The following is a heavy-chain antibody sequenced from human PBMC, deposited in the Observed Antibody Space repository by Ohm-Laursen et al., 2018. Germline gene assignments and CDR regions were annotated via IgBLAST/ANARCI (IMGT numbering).Heavy chain of an antibody. V-gene: IGHV3-23*01. CDR1: GFTFSSYA. D-gene: IGHD6-19*01. CDR2: ISGNAVRT. CDR3: AKGPFIAVAGSNYFFDY. Sequence: GSLRLPCAASGFTFSSYAMSWVRQAPGKGLEWVSSISGNAVRTYDADSVKGRFSISRDNSKNTLDLQMNSLRAEDTAVYYCAKGPFIAVAGSNYFFDYWGQRTLVTVSS. J-gene: IGHJ4*02.